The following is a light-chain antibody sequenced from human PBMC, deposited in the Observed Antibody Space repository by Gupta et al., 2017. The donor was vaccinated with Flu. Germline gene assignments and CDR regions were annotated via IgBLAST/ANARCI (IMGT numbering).Light chain of an antibody. V-gene: IGLV2-14*03. Sequence: SALTQPASVSGSPGQSITISCTGTSSDVGRSDSVSWYQQHPDKAPKLIIFDVTNRPSGVSSRFSGSKSGNTASLTISGLQAEDETDYYCSSYTSTSTFYVFGTGTRVTV. CDR1: SSDVGRSDS. CDR3: SSYTSTSTFYV. CDR2: DVT. J-gene: IGLJ1*01.